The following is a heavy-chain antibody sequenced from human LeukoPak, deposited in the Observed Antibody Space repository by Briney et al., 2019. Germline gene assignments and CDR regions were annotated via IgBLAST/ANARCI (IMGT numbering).Heavy chain of an antibody. D-gene: IGHD3-22*01. CDR3: ARDYDSSAPSGY. V-gene: IGHV3-53*01. CDR2: IYSGSST. J-gene: IGHJ4*02. Sequence: GGSLRLSCAASGFTVSSNYMSWVRQAPGKGLEWVSVIYSGSSTYYADSVKGRFTISRDNSKNTLYLQMNSLRAEDTAVYYCARDYDSSAPSGYRGQGTLVTVSS. CDR1: GFTVSSNY.